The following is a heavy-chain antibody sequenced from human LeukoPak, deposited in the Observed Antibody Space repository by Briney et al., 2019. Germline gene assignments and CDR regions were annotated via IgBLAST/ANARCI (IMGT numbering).Heavy chain of an antibody. J-gene: IGHJ4*02. V-gene: IGHV3-7*04. CDR1: GFSFSSYW. CDR2: IKQDGGEK. D-gene: IGHD5-24*01. Sequence: GGSLRLSCAASGFSFSSYWMSWVRQAPGKGLEWVANIKQDGGEKYYVYSVKGRFTISRDNAKNSLYLQMNSLRPEDTAVYYCAGRGDGNLYYFDHWGQGTLVTASS. CDR3: AGRGDGNLYYFDH.